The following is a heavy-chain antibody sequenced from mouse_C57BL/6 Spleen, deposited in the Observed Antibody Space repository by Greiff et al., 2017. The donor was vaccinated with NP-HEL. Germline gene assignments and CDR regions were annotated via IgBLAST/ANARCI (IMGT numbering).Heavy chain of an antibody. D-gene: IGHD2-2*01. CDR1: GFNIKDYY. CDR3: ARLAVTYYYAMDY. Sequence: EVKLQQSGAELVKPGASVKLSCTASGFNIKDYYMHWVKQRTEQGLEWIGRIDPEDGETKYAPNFQGKATITADTSSNTAYLQLSSLTSEDTAVYYCARLAVTYYYAMDYWGQGTSVTVSS. J-gene: IGHJ4*01. CDR2: IDPEDGET. V-gene: IGHV14-2*01.